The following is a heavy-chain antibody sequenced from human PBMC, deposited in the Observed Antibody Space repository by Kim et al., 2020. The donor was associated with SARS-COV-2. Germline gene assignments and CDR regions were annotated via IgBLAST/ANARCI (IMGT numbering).Heavy chain of an antibody. CDR3: ARPLRHGTSSDAFDI. CDR2: IYPGDSDT. Sequence: GESLKISCKGSGYSFTSYWIGWVRQMPGKGLEWMGVIYPGDSDTRYSPSFQGQVTISADKSISTAYLQWSSLKASDTAMYYCARPLRHGTSSDAFDIWGQGTMVTVSS. V-gene: IGHV5-51*01. J-gene: IGHJ3*02. CDR1: GYSFTSYW. D-gene: IGHD6-6*01.